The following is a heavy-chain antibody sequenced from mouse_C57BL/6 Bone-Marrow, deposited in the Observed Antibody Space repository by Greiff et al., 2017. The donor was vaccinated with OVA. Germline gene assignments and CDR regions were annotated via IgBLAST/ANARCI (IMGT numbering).Heavy chain of an antibody. Sequence: EVQVVESGGGLVKPGGSLKLSCAASGFTFSDYGMHWVRQAPEKGLEWVAYISSGSSTIYYADTVKGRFTISRDNAKNTLFLHMTSLRSEDSAMYYCAGLSWFAYWGQGTLVTVSA. CDR1: GFTFSDYG. J-gene: IGHJ3*01. V-gene: IGHV5-17*01. CDR2: ISSGSSTI. CDR3: AGLSWFAY.